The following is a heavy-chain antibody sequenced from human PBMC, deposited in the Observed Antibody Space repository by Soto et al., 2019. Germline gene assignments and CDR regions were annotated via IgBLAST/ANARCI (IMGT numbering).Heavy chain of an antibody. CDR3: ARGGRQLWVPFDY. CDR1: GGSISSGGYY. D-gene: IGHD5-18*01. V-gene: IGHV4-31*03. CDR2: ICYSGST. J-gene: IGHJ4*02. Sequence: QVQLQESGPGLVKPSQTLSLTCTVSGGSISSGGYYWSWIRQHPGKGLEWIGYICYSGSTYYNPSLKSRVTISVDTSKNQFSLKLSSVTAADTAVYYCARGGRQLWVPFDYWGQGTLVTVSS.